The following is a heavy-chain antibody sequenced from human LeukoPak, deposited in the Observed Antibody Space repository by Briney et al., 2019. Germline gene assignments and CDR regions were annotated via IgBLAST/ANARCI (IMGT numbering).Heavy chain of an antibody. Sequence: SETLSLTCTVSGGSISSYYWSWIRQPPGKGLEWIGYIYSSGSTNYNPSLKSRVIISVDTSKNQFSLKLSSVTAADTAVYYCARRTLCCGERFDPWGQGTLVTVSS. V-gene: IGHV4-59*08. CDR3: ARRTLCCGERFDP. CDR2: IYSSGST. J-gene: IGHJ5*02. CDR1: GGSISSYY. D-gene: IGHD3-16*01.